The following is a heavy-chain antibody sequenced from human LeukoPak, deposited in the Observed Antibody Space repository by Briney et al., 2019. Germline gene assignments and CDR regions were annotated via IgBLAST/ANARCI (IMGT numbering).Heavy chain of an antibody. Sequence: GGSLRLSCAASGYTFSSYGMHWVRQAPGKGLEWVAVIRSDGSNKYYVDSVKGRFTISRDNSKSTLSLQMDTLRSEDTALYYCAKDLYLSGFYPTSLDYWGQGTLVTVSS. V-gene: IGHV3-30*02. J-gene: IGHJ4*02. CDR1: GYTFSSYG. CDR2: IRSDGSNK. CDR3: AKDLYLSGFYPTSLDY. D-gene: IGHD3-22*01.